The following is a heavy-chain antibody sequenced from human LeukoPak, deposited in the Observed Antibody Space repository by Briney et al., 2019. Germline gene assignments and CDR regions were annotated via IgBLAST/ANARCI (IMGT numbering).Heavy chain of an antibody. Sequence: SGTLSLTCAVPGGSISSSNWWSWVRQPPGKGLEWIGEIYHSGSTNYNPSLKSRVTISVDKSKNQFSLKLSSVTAADTAVYYCAREGVVVVPAAMRAFDIWGQGTMVTVSS. CDR3: AREGVVVVPAAMRAFDI. D-gene: IGHD2-2*01. CDR2: IYHSGST. V-gene: IGHV4-4*02. CDR1: GGSISSSNW. J-gene: IGHJ3*02.